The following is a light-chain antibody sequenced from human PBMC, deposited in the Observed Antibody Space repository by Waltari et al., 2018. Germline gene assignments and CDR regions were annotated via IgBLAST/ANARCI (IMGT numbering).Light chain of an antibody. CDR1: QSVSKF. V-gene: IGKV3-20*01. J-gene: IGKJ1*01. Sequence: ELVFTQSPGTLSLSPGERATLPCRASQSVSKFLAWYQQKPGQAPRLLIYDASTRATGIPDRFSATGWGTDFSLSISRLEPEDFAVYYCQKYGTLPATFGQGTKVQMK. CDR3: QKYGTLPAT. CDR2: DAS.